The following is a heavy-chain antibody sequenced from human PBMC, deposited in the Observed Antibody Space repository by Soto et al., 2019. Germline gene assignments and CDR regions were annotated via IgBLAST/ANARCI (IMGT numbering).Heavy chain of an antibody. J-gene: IGHJ1*01. CDR2: IRSKVNSYAT. D-gene: IGHD6-13*01. CDR1: GFTFSDSA. Sequence: EVQLVESGGGLVQPGGSLKLSCAASGFTFSDSAMHWVRQASGKGLEWVGRIRSKVNSYATTYAASVKGRFTISRDDSKNPAYLQMNSLKTEDTAVYYCTRTGIAAAGDSPWGQGTLVTVSS. V-gene: IGHV3-73*02. CDR3: TRTGIAAAGDSP.